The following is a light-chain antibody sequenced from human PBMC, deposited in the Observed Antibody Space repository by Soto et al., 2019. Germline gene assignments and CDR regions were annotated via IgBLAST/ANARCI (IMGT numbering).Light chain of an antibody. CDR3: GTWYSSLSGGV. CDR1: SSNIGNNY. Sequence: QSVLTQPPSVSAAPGQKVTISCSGSSSNIGNNYVSWYQQLPGTAPKLLIYDNIKRPSGIPDRFSGSKSGTSATLGITGRQTGDEADYYCGTWYSSLSGGVFGGGTKLTVL. J-gene: IGLJ2*01. V-gene: IGLV1-51*01. CDR2: DNI.